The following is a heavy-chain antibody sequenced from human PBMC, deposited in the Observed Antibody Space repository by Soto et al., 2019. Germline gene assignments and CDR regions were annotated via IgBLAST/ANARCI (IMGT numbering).Heavy chain of an antibody. V-gene: IGHV3-7*01. CDR3: VREIASRV. Sequence: EVQVVESGGGLVQPGGSLRLSCAASGFTFTSYWMPWDRQAPGRGLEWVANINKDGSEKSYVDSVKGRFTISRDNAKSSLYLQMDSLRADDTAVYYCVREIASRVWGKGTTVIVSS. CDR1: GFTFTSYW. J-gene: IGHJ6*04. D-gene: IGHD2-21*01. CDR2: INKDGSEK.